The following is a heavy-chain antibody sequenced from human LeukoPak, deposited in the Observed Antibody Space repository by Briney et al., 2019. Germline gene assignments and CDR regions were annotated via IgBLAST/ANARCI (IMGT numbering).Heavy chain of an antibody. V-gene: IGHV3-48*01. Sequence: GGSLRLSCAASGFTFSSYSMNWVRQAPGKGLEWVSYISSSSSTIYYADSVKGRFTISRDNAKNSLYLQMNSLRAEDTAVYYWARDSFPYYYDSSGYYYYGMDVWGQGTTVTVSS. CDR1: GFTFSSYS. CDR2: ISSSSSTI. J-gene: IGHJ6*02. CDR3: ARDSFPYYYDSSGYYYYGMDV. D-gene: IGHD3-22*01.